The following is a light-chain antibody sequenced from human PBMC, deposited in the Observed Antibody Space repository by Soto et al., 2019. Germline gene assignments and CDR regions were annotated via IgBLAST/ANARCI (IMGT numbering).Light chain of an antibody. CDR1: SSNIGAGYD. Sequence: QSVLTQPPSVSGAPGQRITISCTGSSSNIGAGYDVNWYQQLPGTAPKVLIYGNTNRPSGVPDRFSGSKSGTSAYLAITGLQAEDEADYYCQSYDSSLSGWVFGGGTKLTVL. CDR2: GNT. V-gene: IGLV1-40*01. J-gene: IGLJ3*02. CDR3: QSYDSSLSGWV.